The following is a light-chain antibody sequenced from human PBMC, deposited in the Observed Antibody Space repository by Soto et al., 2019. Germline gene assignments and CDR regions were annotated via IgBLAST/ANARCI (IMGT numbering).Light chain of an antibody. V-gene: IGKV3D-15*01. CDR2: DAS. J-gene: IGKJ1*01. CDR3: QQYNNWPSWT. Sequence: EIVLTQSPATLSLSPGERATLSCRASQSVGSYLAWYQQKPGQAPRLLIYDASNRATGIPARFSGSGSGTEFNITISSLQSEDSAIYYCQQYNNWPSWTFGQGTKADI. CDR1: QSVGSY.